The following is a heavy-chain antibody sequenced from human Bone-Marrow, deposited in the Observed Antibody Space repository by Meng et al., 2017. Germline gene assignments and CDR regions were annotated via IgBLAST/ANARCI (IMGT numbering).Heavy chain of an antibody. CDR1: GFTFSSYA. V-gene: IGHV3-33*06. Sequence: GESLKISCAASGFTFSSYAMSWVRQAPGKGLEWVAVIWYDGSNKYYADSVKGRFTISRDNSKNTLYLQMNSLRAEDTAIYYCAKGVVVAAFLTAGYFDYWGQGTLVTVSS. CDR3: AKGVVVAAFLTAGYFDY. J-gene: IGHJ4*02. CDR2: IWYDGSNK. D-gene: IGHD2-15*01.